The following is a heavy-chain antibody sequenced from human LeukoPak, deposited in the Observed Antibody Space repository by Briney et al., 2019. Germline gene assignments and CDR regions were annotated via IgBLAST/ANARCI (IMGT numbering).Heavy chain of an antibody. CDR2: ISWNSGSI. J-gene: IGHJ4*02. D-gene: IGHD6-19*01. CDR3: AKDSDSSGWYPRFDY. CDR1: GFTFDDYA. V-gene: IGHV3-9*01. Sequence: GGSLRLSCAASGFTFDDYAMHWVRQAPGKGLEWVSGISWNSGSIGYADSVKGRFTISRDNAKNSLYLQMNSLRAEDTALYYCAKDSDSSGWYPRFDYWGQGTLVTVSS.